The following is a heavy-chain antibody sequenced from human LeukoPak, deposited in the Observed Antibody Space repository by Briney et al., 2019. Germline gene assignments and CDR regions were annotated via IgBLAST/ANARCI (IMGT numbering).Heavy chain of an antibody. CDR1: GGTFSSYA. Sequence: SVTVSCKASGGTFSSYAISWVRQAPGQGLEWMGGIIPIFGTANYAQKFQGRVTITADESTSTAYMELSSLRSEDTAVYYCARGPITMVRDYYYYGMDVWGQGTTVTVSS. V-gene: IGHV1-69*13. D-gene: IGHD3-10*01. CDR3: ARGPITMVRDYYYYGMDV. J-gene: IGHJ6*02. CDR2: IIPIFGTA.